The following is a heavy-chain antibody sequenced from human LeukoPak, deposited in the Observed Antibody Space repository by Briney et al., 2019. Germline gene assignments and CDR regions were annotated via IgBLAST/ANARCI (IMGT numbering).Heavy chain of an antibody. J-gene: IGHJ4*02. CDR3: ARGAPNTRLRYGDYGLFGY. V-gene: IGHV4-39*01. D-gene: IGHD4-17*01. CDR1: GGSISSSSYY. Sequence: SETLSLTCTVSGGSISSSSYYWGWIRQPPGKGLEWIGSIYYGGSTYYNPSLKSRVTISVDTSKNQFSLKLSSVTAADTAVYYCARGAPNTRLRYGDYGLFGYWGQGTLVTVSS. CDR2: IYYGGST.